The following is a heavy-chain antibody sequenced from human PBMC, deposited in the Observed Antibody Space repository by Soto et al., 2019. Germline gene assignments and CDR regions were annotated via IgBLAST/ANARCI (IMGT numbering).Heavy chain of an antibody. J-gene: IGHJ4*02. Sequence: QVQLVQSGAEVKKSGSSVKVSCTASGGTFSSYRINWVRQAPGQGLEWVGGIVPIRRTADYAQKFQGRVTITADESTRTSYMELRSLRSQDTAIYCCLRDSGAKLSSTWGQGTLVTVSS. CDR3: LRDSGAKLSST. CDR2: IVPIRRTA. D-gene: IGHD6-13*01. CDR1: GGTFSSYR. V-gene: IGHV1-69*01.